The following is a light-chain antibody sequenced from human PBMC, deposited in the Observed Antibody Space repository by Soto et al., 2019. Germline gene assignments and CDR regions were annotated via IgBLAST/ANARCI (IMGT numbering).Light chain of an antibody. V-gene: IGKV1-5*03. J-gene: IGKJ2*01. CDR2: KAS. Sequence: DIQMTQSPSTLSASVGERVTITCRASQSINSWLAWYQQKPGKAPKLLIYKASSLQSGVPSRFSGSGSGTEFTLTISSLQPDDSATYYCQQYNSYSPMYTFGQGTKLEI. CDR3: QQYNSYSPMYT. CDR1: QSINSW.